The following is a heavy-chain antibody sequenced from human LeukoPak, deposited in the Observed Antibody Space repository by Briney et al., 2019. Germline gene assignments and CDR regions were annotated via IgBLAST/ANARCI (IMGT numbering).Heavy chain of an antibody. Sequence: GGSLRLSCAASGFTFSSYAMSWVRQAPGKGLECASAISDSGGSTNYADSVKGRFTISRDNSKNTLYLQMNSLGAEDTAVYHCAKAVITVTTRRGFDSWGQGTLVTVSS. J-gene: IGHJ4*02. V-gene: IGHV3-23*01. CDR2: ISDSGGST. D-gene: IGHD4-17*01. CDR1: GFTFSSYA. CDR3: AKAVITVTTRRGFDS.